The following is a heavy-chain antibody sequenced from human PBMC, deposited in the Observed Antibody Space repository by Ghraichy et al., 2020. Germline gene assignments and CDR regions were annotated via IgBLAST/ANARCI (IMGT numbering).Heavy chain of an antibody. D-gene: IGHD4-17*01. CDR3: ATTRGKYGHQTHDPFNI. CDR1: GGDITNSQHY. Sequence: SETLSLTCNVSGGDITNSQHYWAWIRQPAGKGLEWIGSIFYGRDTYYSPPLKSRVTLSLDASKNHLSLKLNSVTAADSALYYCATTRGKYGHQTHDPFNIWGQVIIITVSS. CDR2: IFYGRDT. J-gene: IGHJ3*02. V-gene: IGHV4-39*07.